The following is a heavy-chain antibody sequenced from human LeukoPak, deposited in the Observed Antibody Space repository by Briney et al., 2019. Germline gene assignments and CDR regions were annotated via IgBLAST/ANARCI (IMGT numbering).Heavy chain of an antibody. D-gene: IGHD1-26*01. V-gene: IGHV3-23*01. J-gene: IGHJ4*02. Sequence: GGSLRLSCAASGFTFSSYTMSWVRQGPGKGLEWVSTVSGSGGDTFYADSVKGRFTISRDNSKNTVFLRMNSLRAEDTAVYYCAKGEVGAFFDYWGQGTLVTVSS. CDR1: GFTFSSYT. CDR2: VSGSGGDT. CDR3: AKGEVGAFFDY.